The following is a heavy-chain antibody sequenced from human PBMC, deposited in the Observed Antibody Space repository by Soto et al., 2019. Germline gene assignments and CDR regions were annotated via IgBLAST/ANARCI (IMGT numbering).Heavy chain of an antibody. CDR1: GFSLNTTGVG. CDR2: NYLNDDK. D-gene: IGHD3-10*01. J-gene: IGHJ4*02. V-gene: IGHV2-5*01. Sequence: SGPTLLNPTPTHTLTCSYSGFSLNTTGVGVGWIRRPTGKTLEWLAVNYLNDDKRNSPSLKISVTITKDTSKNQVVLTMTNRAPVDTATHSCARTYGGEFYYWAQRTLVT. CDR3: ARTYGGEFYY.